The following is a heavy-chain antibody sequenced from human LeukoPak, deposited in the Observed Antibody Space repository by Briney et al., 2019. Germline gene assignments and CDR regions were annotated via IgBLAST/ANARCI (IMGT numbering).Heavy chain of an antibody. CDR2: ISGSGGST. V-gene: IGHV3-23*01. D-gene: IGHD3-22*01. CDR1: GFTFSSYA. J-gene: IGHJ4*02. Sequence: PGGSLRLSCAASGFTFSSYAMSWVRQAPGEGLEWVSAISGSGGSTYYADSVKGRFTISRDNSKNTLYLQMNSLRAEDTAVYYCAKFRYYYDSSGYTTSFDYWGQGTLVTVSS. CDR3: AKFRYYYDSSGYTTSFDY.